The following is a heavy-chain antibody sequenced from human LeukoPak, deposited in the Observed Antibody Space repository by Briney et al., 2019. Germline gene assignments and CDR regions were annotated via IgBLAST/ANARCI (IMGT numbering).Heavy chain of an antibody. V-gene: IGHV3-30*02. D-gene: IGHD3-10*01. CDR3: AKGTFGELLYFDY. J-gene: IGHJ4*02. Sequence: GGSLRLSCAASGFTFSSYGMHWVSQAPGKGLEGVAFIRYDGSNKYYADSVKGRFTISRDNSKNTLYLQMNSLRAEDTAVYYCAKGTFGELLYFDYWGQGTLVTVSS. CDR2: IRYDGSNK. CDR1: GFTFSSYG.